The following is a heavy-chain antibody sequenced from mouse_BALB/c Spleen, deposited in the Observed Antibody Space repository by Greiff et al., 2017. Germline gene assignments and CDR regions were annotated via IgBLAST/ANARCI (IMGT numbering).Heavy chain of an antibody. V-gene: IGHV1S127*01. J-gene: IGHJ1*01. Sequence: QVQLQQPGAELVKPGASVKMSCTASGYTFTSYWMHWVKQRPGQGLEWIGVIDPSDSYTSYNQKFKGKATLTVDTSSSTAYMQLSSLTSEDSAVYYCTRRGFYYDGRLWYFDVWGAGTTVTVSS. D-gene: IGHD1-1*02. CDR1: GYTFTSYW. CDR3: TRRGFYYDGRLWYFDV. CDR2: IDPSDSYT.